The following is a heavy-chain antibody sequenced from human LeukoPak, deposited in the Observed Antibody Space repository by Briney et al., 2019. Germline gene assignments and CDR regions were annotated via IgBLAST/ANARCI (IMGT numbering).Heavy chain of an antibody. Sequence: ASVNVSCKASGYSFSSYGIGWVRQAPRQGLEWMGWITAGNGNTNYAQKVQGRVTMTTDTSTSTAYMELRSLRSDDTAVYFCARDLARGYSYGYNAFDIWGQGTMATVSS. V-gene: IGHV1-18*01. CDR2: ITAGNGNT. D-gene: IGHD5-18*01. CDR3: ARDLARGYSYGYNAFDI. CDR1: GYSFSSYG. J-gene: IGHJ3*02.